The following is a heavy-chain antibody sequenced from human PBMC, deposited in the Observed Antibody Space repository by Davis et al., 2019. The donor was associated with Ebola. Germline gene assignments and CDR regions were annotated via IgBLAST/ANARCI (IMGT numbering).Heavy chain of an antibody. V-gene: IGHV1-2*06. CDR1: GYTLTDYN. D-gene: IGHD4-11*01. Sequence: ASVKVSCKASGYTLTDYNIHWMRQAPGQGLEWLGRVILKSGATNYAQKFQGRVTMTRDTSISTVYMELSSLRYDDTADYYWARGHNYAHEYWGQGTLVTVSS. CDR2: VILKSGAT. CDR3: ARGHNYAHEY. J-gene: IGHJ4*02.